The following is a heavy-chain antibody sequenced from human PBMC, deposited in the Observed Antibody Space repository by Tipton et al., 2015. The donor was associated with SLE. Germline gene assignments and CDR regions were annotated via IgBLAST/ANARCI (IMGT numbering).Heavy chain of an antibody. CDR2: TFYSGST. D-gene: IGHD2-2*02. Sequence: TLSLTCTVSGDSISSHFWTWIRQPPGKGLEWIGYTFYSGSTKYNPPFKSRVSISIDTSKNQFSLKLTSVTAADTAIYYCARESDYTMVWDTWGQGTLVTVSS. CDR1: GDSISSHF. CDR3: ARESDYTMVWDT. J-gene: IGHJ5*02. V-gene: IGHV4-59*11.